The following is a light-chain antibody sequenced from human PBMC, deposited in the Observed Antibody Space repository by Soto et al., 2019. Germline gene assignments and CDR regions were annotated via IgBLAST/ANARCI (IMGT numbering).Light chain of an antibody. J-gene: IGKJ1*01. V-gene: IGKV3-20*01. Sequence: IVMTHSPATLSLTPGERATFYCRACQSVSSNYLACYQQKPGQAPRLLIYGAFKRATGIPDRFSVSGSGTDFTLTISRIEPEDFAVYCCQQYGSSPRTFGQGTKVDIK. CDR2: GAF. CDR3: QQYGSSPRT. CDR1: QSVSSNY.